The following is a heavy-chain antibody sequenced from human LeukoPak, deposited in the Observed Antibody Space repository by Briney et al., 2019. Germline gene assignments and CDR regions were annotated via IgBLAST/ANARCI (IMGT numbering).Heavy chain of an antibody. CDR2: IKSKPDGGTT. V-gene: IGHV3-15*01. J-gene: IGHJ4*02. CDR1: GFTFSNAW. CDR3: TTSAEGTYRGY. D-gene: IGHD6-19*01. Sequence: GGSLRLSCAASGFTFSNAWMSWVRQGPGKGLEWVGRIKSKPDGGTTDYAAPVKGRFSISRDDSYNTLYLQMNSQKTEDTAMYYCTTSAEGTYRGYWGQGTLVTVSS.